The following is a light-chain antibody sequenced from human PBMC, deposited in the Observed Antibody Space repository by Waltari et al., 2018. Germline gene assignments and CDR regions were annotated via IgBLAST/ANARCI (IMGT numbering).Light chain of an antibody. CDR2: KAS. CDR3: QQYNSYHIFT. CDR1: QNINSW. J-gene: IGKJ3*01. Sequence: DIQMTQSPSTLSASVGDRVTITCRASQNINSWLAWYQQKPGKAPKLLIYKASSLEIGVPSRFNGSESGTEFTLTINSLQPDDFATYYCQQYNSYHIFTFGPGTKVEI. V-gene: IGKV1-5*03.